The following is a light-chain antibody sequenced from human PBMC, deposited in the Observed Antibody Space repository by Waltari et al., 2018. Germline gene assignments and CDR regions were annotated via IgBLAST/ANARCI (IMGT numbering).Light chain of an antibody. J-gene: IGKJ5*01. CDR2: GAS. CDR3: QQSYSTLVT. Sequence: DIQMTQSPSALSASVVDRVTLTCRASQCISNYLNCYQQKRGKPPKVLIYGASSLQSGVPSRFSGSVSGSDFTLIINNLQPEDFAVYYCQQSYSTLVTFGQGTRLEIK. CDR1: QCISNY. V-gene: IGKV1-39*01.